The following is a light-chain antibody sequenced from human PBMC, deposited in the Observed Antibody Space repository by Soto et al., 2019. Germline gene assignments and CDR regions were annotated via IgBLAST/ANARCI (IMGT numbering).Light chain of an antibody. CDR3: QQYKNWPRT. CDR2: GAS. Sequence: EVVMTQSPATLSVSPGERATLSCRASQSVSSNLAWYQQKPGQAPRLLIYGASTRATGIPARLSGSGSGTEFTLTISSLQSEDFAVYYCQQYKNWPRTFGHGTKVDIK. V-gene: IGKV3-15*01. J-gene: IGKJ1*01. CDR1: QSVSSN.